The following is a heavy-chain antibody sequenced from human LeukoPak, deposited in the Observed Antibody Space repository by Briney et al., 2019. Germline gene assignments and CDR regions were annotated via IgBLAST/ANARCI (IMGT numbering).Heavy chain of an antibody. V-gene: IGHV1-2*02. CDR2: INPNSGGT. CDR1: GYTFTGYY. J-gene: IGHJ5*02. Sequence: ASMKVSCKASGYTFTGYYMHWVRQAPGQGPEWMGWINPNSGGTNYAQNFQGRVTMTRDTSISTAYMELSRLRSDDTAVYYCARSYCSSTSCPPDWFDPWGQGTLVTVSS. CDR3: ARSYCSSTSCPPDWFDP. D-gene: IGHD2-2*01.